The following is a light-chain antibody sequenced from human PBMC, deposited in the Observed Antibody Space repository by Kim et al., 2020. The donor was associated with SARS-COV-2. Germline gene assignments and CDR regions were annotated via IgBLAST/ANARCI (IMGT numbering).Light chain of an antibody. V-gene: IGLV3-9*01. Sequence: ELTQPLSVSVALGQTARITCGGNNIGSKNVHWYQQKPGQAPALVIYRDSNRPSGIPERFSGSNSGNTVTLTISRAQAGDEADYYCQVWDSSTVVFGGGTQLTVL. CDR3: QVWDSSTVV. CDR1: NIGSKN. CDR2: RDS. J-gene: IGLJ2*01.